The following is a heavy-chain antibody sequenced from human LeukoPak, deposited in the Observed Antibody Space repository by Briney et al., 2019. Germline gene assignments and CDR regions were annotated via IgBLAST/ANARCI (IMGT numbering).Heavy chain of an antibody. CDR1: RFTFSNYW. V-gene: IGHV3-7*01. J-gene: IGHJ4*02. CDR3: ARDMGWQQFDQ. CDR2: IKKDGTET. D-gene: IGHD5-24*01. Sequence: GGSLGLSCVASRFTFSNYWMTWVRQAPGKGLERVANIKKDGTETYYMESVRGRFTISRDNARNSLYLQMNSLTVEDTAVYYCARDMGWQQFDQWGQGTLVTVSS.